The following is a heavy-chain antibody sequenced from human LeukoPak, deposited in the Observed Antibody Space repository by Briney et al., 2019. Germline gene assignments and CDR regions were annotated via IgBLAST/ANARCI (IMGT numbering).Heavy chain of an antibody. J-gene: IGHJ5*02. CDR2: ISGSGGST. V-gene: IGHV3-23*01. Sequence: PGGSLRLSCAASGFTFSSYAMSWVRQAPGKGLEWVSAISGSGGSTYYADSVKGRFTISRDNSKNTLYLQMNSLRAEDTAVYYCAKDTASFYCSSTSCHNPPNWFDPWGQGTLVTVSS. CDR3: AKDTASFYCSSTSCHNPPNWFDP. D-gene: IGHD2-2*01. CDR1: GFTFSSYA.